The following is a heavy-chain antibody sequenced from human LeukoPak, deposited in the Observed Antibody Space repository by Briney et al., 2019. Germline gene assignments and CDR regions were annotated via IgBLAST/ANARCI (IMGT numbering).Heavy chain of an antibody. J-gene: IGHJ5*02. CDR3: ARVSRYGGKGRIWFDP. CDR2: IYSGGST. D-gene: IGHD4-23*01. CDR1: GFTVSSNY. Sequence: PGGSLRLSCAASGFTVSSNYMSWVRQAPGKGLEWVSVIYSGGSTYYADSVKGRFTISRDNSKNTLYLQMNSLRAEDTAVYYCARVSRYGGKGRIWFDPWGQGTLVTVSS. V-gene: IGHV3-66*01.